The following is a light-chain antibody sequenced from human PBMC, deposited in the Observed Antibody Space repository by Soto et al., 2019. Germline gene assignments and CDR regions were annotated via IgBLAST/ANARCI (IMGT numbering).Light chain of an antibody. CDR2: DTS. V-gene: IGKV3-11*01. J-gene: IGKJ4*01. CDR1: QDVGHY. Sequence: EIVLTQSPATLSASPGESAALSCRASQDVGHYVAWYRQIPGQAPRLLIYDTSNRAAGIPDRFRGSGSGTDFTLTISSLEPEDFAVYYCQQRSTWPPHTFGGGTKVEIK. CDR3: QQRSTWPPHT.